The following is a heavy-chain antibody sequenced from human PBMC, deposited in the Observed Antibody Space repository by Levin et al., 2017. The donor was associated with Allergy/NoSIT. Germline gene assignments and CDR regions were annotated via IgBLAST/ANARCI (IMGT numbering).Heavy chain of an antibody. J-gene: IGHJ4*02. CDR2: ISYDGSNK. V-gene: IGHV3-30*18. CDR1: GFTFSSYG. Sequence: GESLKISCAASGFTFSSYGMHWVRQAPGKGLEWVAVISYDGSNKYYADSVKGRFTISRDNSKNTLYLQMNSLRAEDTAVYYCAKSSWWYYDDSSGYPYYFDYWGQGTLVTVSS. CDR3: AKSSWWYYDDSSGYPYYFDY. D-gene: IGHD3-22*01.